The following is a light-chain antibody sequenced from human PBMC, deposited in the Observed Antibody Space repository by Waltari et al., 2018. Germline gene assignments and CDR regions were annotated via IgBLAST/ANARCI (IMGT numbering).Light chain of an antibody. J-gene: IGLJ3*02. CDR1: SSDVGFYNL. Sequence: QSALTQPASVSGSPGQSITISCTGPSSDVGFYNLFSWYQQHPGKAPELVVYEVISRPSGVSNRFSGSKSGNTASLTISGLQAEDEADYYCCSYAGRNIWVFGGGTKLTVL. CDR3: CSYAGRNIWV. CDR2: EVI. V-gene: IGLV2-23*02.